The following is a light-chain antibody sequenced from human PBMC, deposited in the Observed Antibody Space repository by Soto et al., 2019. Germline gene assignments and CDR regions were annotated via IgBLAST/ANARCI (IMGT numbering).Light chain of an antibody. Sequence: EIVLTQSPGTLSLSPGERATLSCRASQSVSSSSLAWYRQKPGQSPRLLIYGASSRATGIPDRFSGSGSGTDFTLTISRLEPEDFALYYCQQYGSSPWTFGQGTKVDIK. CDR3: QQYGSSPWT. CDR1: QSVSSSS. V-gene: IGKV3-20*01. J-gene: IGKJ1*01. CDR2: GAS.